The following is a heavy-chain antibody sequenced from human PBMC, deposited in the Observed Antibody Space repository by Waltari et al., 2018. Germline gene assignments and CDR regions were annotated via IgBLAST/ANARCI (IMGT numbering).Heavy chain of an antibody. V-gene: IGHV3-53*01. Sequence: EVQLMESGGGFIQSEGPLRSSCAAPGFTASSTYMSWVRQAPGKGLEWVSVIFSDGRTYYADSVKGRFTISRDNSKNTLYLQINSLRAEDTAVYYCARDSRGGLFFDYWGQGTLVTVSS. J-gene: IGHJ4*02. CDR3: ARDSRGGLFFDY. CDR2: IFSDGRT. CDR1: GFTASSTY.